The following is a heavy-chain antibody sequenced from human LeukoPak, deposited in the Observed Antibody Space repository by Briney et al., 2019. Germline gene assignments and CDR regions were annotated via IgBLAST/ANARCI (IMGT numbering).Heavy chain of an antibody. D-gene: IGHD3-3*01. CDR2: TYYSGST. Sequence: PSETLSLTCTVSGGSISIYYWSWIRQPPENGLEWIGYTYYSGSTNYNPSLKSRVTISVDTSKNQFSLRLSSVTAADTAVYYCARAGGLYDFWSGYYYVYWGQGTLVTVSS. V-gene: IGHV4-59*01. J-gene: IGHJ4*02. CDR3: ARAGGLYDFWSGYYYVY. CDR1: GGSISIYY.